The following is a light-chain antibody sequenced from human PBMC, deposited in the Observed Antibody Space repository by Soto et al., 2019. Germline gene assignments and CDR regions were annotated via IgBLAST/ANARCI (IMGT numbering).Light chain of an antibody. Sequence: QAVVTQPPSVSGAPGQRVTISCTGSSSNIGAGYDGHWYQQLPGTAPKLLIYGNTNRPSGVPDRFSGSKSGTSASLAITGLRAEDEADYYCQSYDNRLSGYVFGTGTQVTGL. CDR3: QSYDNRLSGYV. V-gene: IGLV1-40*01. CDR1: SSNIGAGYD. J-gene: IGLJ1*01. CDR2: GNT.